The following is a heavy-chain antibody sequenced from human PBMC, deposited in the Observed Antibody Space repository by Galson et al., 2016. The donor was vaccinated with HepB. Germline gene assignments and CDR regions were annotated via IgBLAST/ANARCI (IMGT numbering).Heavy chain of an antibody. CDR2: VSGHAGST. J-gene: IGHJ1*01. Sequence: SLRLSCAASGFPFNTYAMTWVRQAPGKRLEWVSGVSGHAGSTYYADSVKGRFAISRDNFKNTLYLQMNSLRANDTAVYYCAKANIIMVTLGVFLDTWGQGTLVTVSS. D-gene: IGHD2-15*01. CDR1: GFPFNTYA. CDR3: AKANIIMVTLGVFLDT. V-gene: IGHV3-23*01.